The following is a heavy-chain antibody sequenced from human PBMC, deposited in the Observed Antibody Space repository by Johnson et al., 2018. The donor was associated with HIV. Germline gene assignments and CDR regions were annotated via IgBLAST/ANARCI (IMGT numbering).Heavy chain of an antibody. CDR3: AKGRIVGALQSAFDI. CDR1: GFTISTKY. V-gene: IGHV3-66*02. D-gene: IGHD1-26*01. Sequence: MLLVESGGGLVQPGGSLRLSCAASGFTISTKYFNWVRQAPGKGLEWVSVISIGGSKYYADSVKGRFTISRDNSKNTLYLQMNSLRAEDTAVYYCAKGRIVGALQSAFDIWGQGTMVTVSS. CDR2: ISIGGSK. J-gene: IGHJ3*02.